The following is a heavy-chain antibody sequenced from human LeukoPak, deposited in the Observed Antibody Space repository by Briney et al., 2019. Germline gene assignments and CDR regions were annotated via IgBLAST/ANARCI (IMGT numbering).Heavy chain of an antibody. Sequence: AGSLRLSCAASGLTFSDYYMSWIRQAPGKGLEWVSYISSSGSTIYYADSVKGRFTISRDNAKNSLYLQMNSLRAEDTAVYYCARPRIPGGPYGMDVWGQGTTVTVSS. V-gene: IGHV3-11*01. CDR2: ISSSGSTI. D-gene: IGHD1-14*01. CDR1: GLTFSDYY. J-gene: IGHJ6*02. CDR3: ARPRIPGGPYGMDV.